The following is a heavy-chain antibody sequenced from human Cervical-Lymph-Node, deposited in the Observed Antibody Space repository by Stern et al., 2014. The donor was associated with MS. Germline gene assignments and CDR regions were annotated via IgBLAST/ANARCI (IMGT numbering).Heavy chain of an antibody. CDR2: INTNTGNP. CDR1: GYSFNRYA. CDR3: ARDLRDISGYYLDS. Sequence: QVQLGQSGSELRKPGASVKVSCKASGYSFNRYAVTWVRQAPGQGLEWLGWINTNTGNPTYAQGFTGRFVFSLDTSVSTTYLHISSLKAEDTAVYYCARDLRDISGYYLDSWGQGSLVTVS. J-gene: IGHJ4*02. D-gene: IGHD3-22*01. V-gene: IGHV7-4-1*02.